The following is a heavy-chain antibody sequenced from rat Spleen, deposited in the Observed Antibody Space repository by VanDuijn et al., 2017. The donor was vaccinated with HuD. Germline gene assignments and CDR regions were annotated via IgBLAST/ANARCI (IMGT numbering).Heavy chain of an antibody. CDR2: ISSDGSST. D-gene: IGHD4-3*01. V-gene: IGHV5-7*01. J-gene: IGHJ4*01. CDR1: GFTFTDYY. Sequence: EVQLVESGGGLVQPGGSMKLSCAASGFTFTDYYMAWVRQAPTKGLEWVATISSDGSSTYYRDSVKGRITISRDNAKSTLDLQMDSLGSEDTATYYCARHNSGYGVMDAWGQGASGTVSS. CDR3: ARHNSGYGVMDA.